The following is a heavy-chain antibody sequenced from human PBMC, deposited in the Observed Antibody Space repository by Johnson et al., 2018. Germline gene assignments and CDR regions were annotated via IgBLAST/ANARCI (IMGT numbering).Heavy chain of an antibody. V-gene: IGHV4-34*01. CDR1: GRSFSGYY. J-gene: IGHJ3*02. Sequence: QVQLQQWGAGLLKPSETLSLTCAVYGRSFSGYYWSWLRQPPGKRLEWIAEINHSGSINYNPSLKSRVTISADPAKNQFSLKLTSVTAADTAVYYCSIFGVLHDAFDIWGQGTMVTGSS. CDR2: INHSGSI. D-gene: IGHD3-3*01. CDR3: SIFGVLHDAFDI.